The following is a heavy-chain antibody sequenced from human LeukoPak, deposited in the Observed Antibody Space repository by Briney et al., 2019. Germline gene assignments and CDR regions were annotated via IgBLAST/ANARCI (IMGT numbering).Heavy chain of an antibody. D-gene: IGHD6-13*01. V-gene: IGHV3-23*01. CDR2: ISGSGGST. CDR3: AKVLGYSNSWYYFDY. Sequence: PGGSLRLSCAVSGFTFSSYAMSWVRQAPGKGLEWVSIISGSGGSTYYADSVKGRFTISRDNSKNTLYLQMNSLRAEDTAVYYCAKVLGYSNSWYYFDYWGQGTLVTVSS. J-gene: IGHJ4*02. CDR1: GFTFSSYA.